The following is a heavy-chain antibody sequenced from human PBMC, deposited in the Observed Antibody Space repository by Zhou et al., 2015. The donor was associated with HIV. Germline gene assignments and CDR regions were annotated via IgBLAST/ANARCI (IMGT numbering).Heavy chain of an antibody. CDR1: GAPXNTFA. J-gene: IGHJ1*01. D-gene: IGHD4-17*01. CDR2: LTPMFTRA. Sequence: QVYLVQSGAELRKPGSSVKVSCKTYGAPXNTFALNWVRQAPGQGPEWMGTLTPMFTRADYSRKFRGRVTMTADMSTDTGYMELSGLRFEDTAVYYCARGFSHGDFEVFFKEWGRGTLVTVSS. V-gene: IGHV1-69*06. CDR3: ARGFSHGDFEVFFKE.